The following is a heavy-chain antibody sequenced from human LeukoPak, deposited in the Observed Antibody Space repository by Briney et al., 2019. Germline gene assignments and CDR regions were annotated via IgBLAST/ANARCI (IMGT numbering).Heavy chain of an antibody. CDR2: IYHTGST. V-gene: IGHV4-31*03. J-gene: IGHJ5*02. CDR3: ARENYYDTSRYWEYNWFDP. Sequence: PSQTLSLTCTVSGGSMNSGSCNWSWLRQRPGKGLEWIGSIYHTGSTYYIPSLKSRVTISLDTSKNQFSLKLTSVTAADTAVYYCARENYYDTSRYWEYNWFDPWGQGTLVTVSS. D-gene: IGHD3-22*01. CDR1: GGSMNSGSCN.